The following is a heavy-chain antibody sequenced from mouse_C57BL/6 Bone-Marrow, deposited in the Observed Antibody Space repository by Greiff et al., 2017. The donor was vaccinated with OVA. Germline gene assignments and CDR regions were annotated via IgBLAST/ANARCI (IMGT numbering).Heavy chain of an antibody. D-gene: IGHD4-1*01. CDR1: GYTFTDYY. V-gene: IGHV1-84*01. Sequence: QVQLQQSGPELVKPGASVKISCKASGYTFTDYYINWVKQRPGQGLEWIGWIYPGSGNTKYNEKFKDKATLTVDTSSSTAYMQLSSLTSDDSAVYSCTRGDWDYFDYWGQGTTLTVSS. J-gene: IGHJ2*01. CDR3: TRGDWDYFDY. CDR2: IYPGSGNT.